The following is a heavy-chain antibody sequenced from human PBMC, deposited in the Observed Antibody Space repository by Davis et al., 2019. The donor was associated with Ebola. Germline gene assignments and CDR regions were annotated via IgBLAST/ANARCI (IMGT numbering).Heavy chain of an antibody. CDR2: ISYDGSNK. D-gene: IGHD6-13*01. J-gene: IGHJ4*02. Sequence: GGSLRLSCAASGFTFSSYAMHWVRQAPGKGLEWVAVISYDGSNKYYADSVKGRFTISRDNAKNSLYLQMNSLRAEDTAVYYCARVGAVAAAGTGFYFNYWGQGTLVTVSS. CDR1: GFTFSSYA. V-gene: IGHV3-30*04. CDR3: ARVGAVAAAGTGFYFNY.